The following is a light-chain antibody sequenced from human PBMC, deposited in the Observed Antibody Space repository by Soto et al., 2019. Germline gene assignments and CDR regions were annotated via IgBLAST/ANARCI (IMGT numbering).Light chain of an antibody. V-gene: IGLV3-16*01. J-gene: IGLJ2*01. CDR2: KDS. CDR1: ALPKKY. CDR3: LSADSSDTYEGVV. Sequence: SYELTQPPSVSVSLGQMARITCSGEALPKKYAYWYQQKPGQFPVLVIYKDSERPSGIPERFSGSSSGTIVTLTISGVQAEDEADYYCLSADSSDTYEGVVFGGGTKLTVL.